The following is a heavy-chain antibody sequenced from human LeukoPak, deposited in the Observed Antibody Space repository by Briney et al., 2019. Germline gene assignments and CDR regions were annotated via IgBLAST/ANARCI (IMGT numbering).Heavy chain of an antibody. Sequence: SVKVSCKASGGTFSSYAISWVRQAPGQGLEWMGGIIPIFGTANYAQKFQGRVTITADESTSTAYMELSSLRSEDTAVHYCASIVAVGCSGGSCYPRVNYFDYWGQGTLVTVSS. J-gene: IGHJ4*02. V-gene: IGHV1-69*13. CDR1: GGTFSSYA. CDR3: ASIVAVGCSGGSCYPRVNYFDY. CDR2: IIPIFGTA. D-gene: IGHD2-15*01.